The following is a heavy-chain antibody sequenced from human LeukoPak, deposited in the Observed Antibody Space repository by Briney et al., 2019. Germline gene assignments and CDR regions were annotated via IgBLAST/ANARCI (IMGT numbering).Heavy chain of an antibody. J-gene: IGHJ4*02. CDR3: ARVGGTVGV. CDR1: GFTFSNYA. D-gene: IGHD2-15*01. CDR2: ISSSGGST. V-gene: IGHV3-23*01. Sequence: GGSLRLSCAASGFTFSNYAMSWVRQAPGKGLVWVSAISSSGGSTYYADSVKGRFTIFRDTSKNTVYLQMNSLRAEDTAVYYCARVGGTVGVWGQGTLVTVSS.